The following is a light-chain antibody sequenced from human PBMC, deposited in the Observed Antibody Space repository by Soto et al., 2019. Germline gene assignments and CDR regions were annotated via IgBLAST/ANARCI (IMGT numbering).Light chain of an antibody. CDR3: QQRSNWPPWT. V-gene: IGKV3-11*01. J-gene: IGKJ1*01. CDR2: DAS. CDR1: QSVSSY. Sequence: EIVLTQSPATLSLSPGERATLSCRASQSVSSYLAWYQQKPGQAPRLLIYDASNRAPGIPARFSGSGSGTDFTLTISSLEPGDFAVYYCQQRSNWPPWTVGQGPKVEIK.